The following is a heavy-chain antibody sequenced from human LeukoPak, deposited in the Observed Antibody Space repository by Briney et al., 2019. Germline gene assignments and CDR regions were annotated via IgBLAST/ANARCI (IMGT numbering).Heavy chain of an antibody. CDR3: ARNVGGLRGFEY. CDR2: VSYSGST. D-gene: IGHD3-10*01. J-gene: IGHJ4*02. V-gene: IGHV4-59*01. Sequence: SETLSLTCTVSGGSISSYYWSWIRQPPGKGLEWIGYVSYSGSTNYNPALKSRVTISVDTSTNQFSLKLSSVTAADTAVYYCARNVGGLRGFEYWGQGTLVTVSS. CDR1: GGSISSYY.